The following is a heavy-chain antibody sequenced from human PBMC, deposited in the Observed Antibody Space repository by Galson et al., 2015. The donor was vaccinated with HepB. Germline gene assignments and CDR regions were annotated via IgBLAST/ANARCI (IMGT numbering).Heavy chain of an antibody. Sequence: QSGAEVTKPGESLRISCKGSGYSFTSYWISWVRQMPGKGLEWMGRIDPSDSYTNYSPSFQGHVTISADKSISTAYLQWSSLKASDTAMYYCARRAGLERVSSGWYLEGEDYWGQGTLVTVSS. V-gene: IGHV5-10-1*01. CDR1: GYSFTSYW. J-gene: IGHJ4*02. CDR2: IDPSDSYT. CDR3: ARRAGLERVSSGWYLEGEDY. D-gene: IGHD6-19*01.